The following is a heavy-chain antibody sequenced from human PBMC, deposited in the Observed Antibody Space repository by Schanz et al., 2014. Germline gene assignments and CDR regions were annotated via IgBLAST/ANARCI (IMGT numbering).Heavy chain of an antibody. CDR3: ARDASSSDYHLAH. D-gene: IGHD3-22*01. Sequence: EVQLLEPGGGLVQPGGSLRLSCAASGFTFSSYAMSWVRQVPGKGLEWVSRINWSDGGSTGYSDSVRSRFTISRDNAKNSLYLEMNSLRVEDTAFYYGARDASSSDYHLAHWGQGTLVTVSS. CDR2: INWSDGGST. CDR1: GFTFSSYA. V-gene: IGHV3-20*04. J-gene: IGHJ4*02.